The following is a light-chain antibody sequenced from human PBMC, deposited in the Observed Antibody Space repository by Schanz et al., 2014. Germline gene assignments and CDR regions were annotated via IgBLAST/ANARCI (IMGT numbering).Light chain of an antibody. Sequence: EIVLTQSPATLSLSPGERATLSCRASQTVSSSLAWYQRKPGQAPRLLIYGASTRATGIPARFSGSGSGSGFTLTISSLEPEDVAVYYCQQRSVWPRTFGQGTQVEIK. V-gene: IGKV3-11*01. CDR2: GAS. J-gene: IGKJ1*01. CDR1: QTVSSS. CDR3: QQRSVWPRT.